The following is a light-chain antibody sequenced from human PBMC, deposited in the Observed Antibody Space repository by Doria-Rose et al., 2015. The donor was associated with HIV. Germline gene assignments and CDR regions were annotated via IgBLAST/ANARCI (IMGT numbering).Light chain of an antibody. CDR1: QSFSSTY. CDR2: DGS. CDR3: HQYGTSWT. J-gene: IGKJ1*01. V-gene: IGKV3-20*01. Sequence: TQSPGTLSLSPGERATLSCRASQSFSSTYLAWYQQKPGQAPSLLIYDGSTRATGIPDRSSASGSRTDFTLTINRLEPEDFALYYCHQYGTSWTFGQGTKVEI.